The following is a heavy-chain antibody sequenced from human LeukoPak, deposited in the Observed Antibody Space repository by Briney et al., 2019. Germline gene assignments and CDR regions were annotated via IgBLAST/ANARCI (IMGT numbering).Heavy chain of an antibody. CDR1: GFTFSSHG. J-gene: IGHJ6*03. CDR2: IYSGGRT. D-gene: IGHD3-10*01. CDR3: ARVYYGSGSLHYYYYYMDV. Sequence: PGGSLRLSCAASGFTFSSHGMSWVRQAPGKGLEWVSVIYSGGRTYYADSVKGRFIISRENSKNTLYLQMNSLRAEDTAVYYCARVYYGSGSLHYYYYYMDVWGKGTTVTVSS. V-gene: IGHV3-53*01.